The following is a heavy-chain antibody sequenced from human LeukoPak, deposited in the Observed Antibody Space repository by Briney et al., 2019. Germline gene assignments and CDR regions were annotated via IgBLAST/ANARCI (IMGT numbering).Heavy chain of an antibody. Sequence: SETLSLTCAVYGGSFSGYYWSWIRQPPGKGLEWIGEINHSGSTNYNPSLKSRVTISVDTSKNQFSLKLSSVTAADTAVHYCAREALETYVWGSYRYYFDYWGQGTLVTVSS. CDR1: GGSFSGYY. CDR3: AREALETYVWGSYRYYFDY. V-gene: IGHV4-34*01. J-gene: IGHJ4*02. CDR2: INHSGST. D-gene: IGHD3-16*02.